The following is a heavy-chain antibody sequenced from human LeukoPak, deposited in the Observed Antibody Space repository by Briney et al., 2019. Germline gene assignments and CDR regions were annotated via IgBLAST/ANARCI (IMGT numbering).Heavy chain of an antibody. J-gene: IGHJ4*02. CDR1: GFTFSSYA. V-gene: IGHV3-23*01. CDR3: ATPIGGRFLEWFFDY. CDR2: ISGSGGST. D-gene: IGHD3-3*01. Sequence: PGGSLRLSCAASGFTFSSYAMSWVRQAPGKGLEWFSAISGSGGSTYYADSVKGRFTISRDNSKNTLYLQMNSLRAEDTAVYYCATPIGGRFLEWFFDYWGQGTLVTVSS.